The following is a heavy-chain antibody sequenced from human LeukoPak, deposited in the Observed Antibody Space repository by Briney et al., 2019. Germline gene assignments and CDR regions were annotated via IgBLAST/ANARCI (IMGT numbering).Heavy chain of an antibody. CDR1: GFTVSSKY. CDR3: AMYSSAWYAVY. Sequence: GGSLRLSCAASGFTVSSKYMGWVRQAPGKGLEWVSVINRGGTIYYADSVKGTFTISRDNSKNTLYLEMKTLRVEDTAVYYCAMYSSAWYAVYWGQGTLVTVSS. CDR2: INRGGTI. J-gene: IGHJ4*02. D-gene: IGHD6-19*01. V-gene: IGHV3-66*01.